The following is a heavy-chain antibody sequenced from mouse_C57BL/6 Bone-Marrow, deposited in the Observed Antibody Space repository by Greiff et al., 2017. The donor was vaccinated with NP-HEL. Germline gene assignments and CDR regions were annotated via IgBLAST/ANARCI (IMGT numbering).Heavy chain of an antibody. D-gene: IGHD1-1*01. J-gene: IGHJ3*01. Sequence: EVQVVESGGDLVKPGGSLKLSCAASGFTFSSYGMSWVRQTPDKRLEWVATISSGGSYTYYPDSVKGRFTISRDNAKNTLYLQMSSLKSEDTAMYYWAGRERYSWAAWFAYWGQGTLVTVSA. CDR1: GFTFSSYG. CDR2: ISSGGSYT. V-gene: IGHV5-6*01. CDR3: AGRERYSWAAWFAY.